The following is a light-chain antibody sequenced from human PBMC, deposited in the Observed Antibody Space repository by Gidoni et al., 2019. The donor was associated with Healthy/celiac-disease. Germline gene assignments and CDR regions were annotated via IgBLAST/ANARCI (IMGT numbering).Light chain of an antibody. J-gene: IGLJ3*02. Sequence: QSVLTQPPSVSGAPGPRVTISCTGSSSNIGAGYDVHWYQQLPGIAPKLLIYGNSNRPSGVPDRFSGSKSGTSASLAITGLQAEDEADYYCQSYDSSLSGFWVFGGGTKLTVL. CDR2: GNS. CDR3: QSYDSSLSGFWV. CDR1: SSNIGAGYD. V-gene: IGLV1-40*01.